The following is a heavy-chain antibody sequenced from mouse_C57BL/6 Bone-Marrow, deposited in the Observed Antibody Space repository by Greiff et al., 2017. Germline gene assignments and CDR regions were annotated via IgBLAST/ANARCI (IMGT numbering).Heavy chain of an antibody. J-gene: IGHJ2*01. V-gene: IGHV1-63*01. CDR3: ARSLLHSYFDY. D-gene: IGHD6-1*01. Sequence: QVQLKESGAELVRPGTSVKMSCKASGYTFTNYWIGWAKQRPGHGLEWIGDIYPGGGYTNYNEKFKGKATLTADKSSSTAYMQFSSLTSEDSAIYYCARSLLHSYFDYWGQGTTLTVSS. CDR2: IYPGGGYT. CDR1: GYTFTNYW.